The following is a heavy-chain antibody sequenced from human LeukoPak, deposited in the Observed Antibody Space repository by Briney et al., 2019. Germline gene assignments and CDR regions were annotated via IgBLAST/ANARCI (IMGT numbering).Heavy chain of an antibody. CDR2: ISWNSDYT. J-gene: IGHJ4*02. CDR3: AKDFQGIVGATQIDF. CDR1: GFKFDDYT. V-gene: IGHV3-43*01. D-gene: IGHD1-26*01. Sequence: PGGSLRLSCAASGFKFDDYTMHWARRAPEKGLERVSLISWNSDYTSYAESVKGRFTISRDNSKNSLYLQMNSLRTEDTAFYYCAKDFQGIVGATQIDFWGQGTLVTVSS.